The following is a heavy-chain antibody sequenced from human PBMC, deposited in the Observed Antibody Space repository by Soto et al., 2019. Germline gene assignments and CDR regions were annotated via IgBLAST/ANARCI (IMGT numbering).Heavy chain of an antibody. J-gene: IGHJ6*02. D-gene: IGHD2-21*01. CDR2: IYYSGST. Sequence: SETLSLTCTVSGGSISSSSYYWGWIRQPPGKGLEWIGSIYYSGSTYYNPSLKSRVTISVDTSKNQFSLKLSSVTAADTAVYYCARMGVILGDYYYYYGMDVWGQGTTVTVP. CDR3: ARMGVILGDYYYYYGMDV. CDR1: GGSISSSSYY. V-gene: IGHV4-39*01.